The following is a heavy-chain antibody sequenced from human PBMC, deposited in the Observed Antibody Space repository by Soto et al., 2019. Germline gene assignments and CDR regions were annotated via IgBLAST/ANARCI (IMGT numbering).Heavy chain of an antibody. J-gene: IGHJ6*01. CDR1: GFTFSSYA. V-gene: IGHV3-23*01. CDR2: ISTSGGST. Sequence: EVQLLESGGGLVQPGGSLRLSCAASGFTFSSYAMSWVRQAPGKGLEWVSSISTSGGSTYYADSVKGRFTMSRDISNNTLYLQMNSLRAEDTAVYYCSLSDRYFGMDVWGLGTTVTVSS. CDR3: SLSDRYFGMDV.